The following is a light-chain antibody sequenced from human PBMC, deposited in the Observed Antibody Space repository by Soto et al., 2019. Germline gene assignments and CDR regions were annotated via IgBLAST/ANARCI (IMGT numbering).Light chain of an antibody. Sequence: QSALTQPASVSGSPGQSITISCTGTSSDVGGYNYVSWYQHHPGKAPKLMIFDVSNRPSGVSNRFSGSKSGNTASLTISGLQAEDEADYSCSSYRSSSTVVVFGGGTKLTVL. CDR1: SSDVGGYNY. J-gene: IGLJ2*01. V-gene: IGLV2-14*03. CDR2: DVS. CDR3: SSYRSSSTVVV.